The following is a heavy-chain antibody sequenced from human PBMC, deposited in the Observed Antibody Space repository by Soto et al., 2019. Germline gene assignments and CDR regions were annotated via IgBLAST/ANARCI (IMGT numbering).Heavy chain of an antibody. CDR1: GYTFTSYA. CDR3: ARGITIFGVDATTRAP. D-gene: IGHD3-3*01. CDR2: INAGNGNT. J-gene: IGHJ5*02. V-gene: IGHV1-3*01. Sequence: ASVKVSCKASGYTFTSYAMHWVRQAPGQRLEWMGWINAGNGNTKYSQKFQGRVTITRDTSASTAYMELSSLRSEDTAVYYCARGITIFGVDATTRAPWGKGTLVTVSS.